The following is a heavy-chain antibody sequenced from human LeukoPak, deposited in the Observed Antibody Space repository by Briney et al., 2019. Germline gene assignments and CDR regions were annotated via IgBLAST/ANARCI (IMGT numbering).Heavy chain of an antibody. CDR2: IYYSGST. D-gene: IGHD2-2*01. V-gene: IGHV4-59*01. J-gene: IGHJ6*03. Sequence: SETLSLTCTVSGGSISSYYWSWIRQPPGKGLEWIGYIYYSGSTNYNPSLKSRVTISVDTSKNQFSLKLSSVTAADTAVYYCARFSSTSLRDYYYYMDVWGKGTTVTISS. CDR3: ARFSSTSLRDYYYYMDV. CDR1: GGSISSYY.